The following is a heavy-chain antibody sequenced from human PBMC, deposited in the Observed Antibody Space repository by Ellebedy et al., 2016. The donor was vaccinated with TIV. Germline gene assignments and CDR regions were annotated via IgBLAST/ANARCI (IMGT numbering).Heavy chain of an antibody. V-gene: IGHV3-53*01. CDR3: AKSKTVGVTGDLDY. D-gene: IGHD1-26*01. Sequence: GESLKISCAASGFTVSSNYMSWVRPAPGKGLEWVSVIRSDGSTYYADSVKGRFTISRDNSKKTVYLQMNTLRAEDTAVYYCAKSKTVGVTGDLDYWGQGTLVTVSS. CDR2: IRSDGST. J-gene: IGHJ4*02. CDR1: GFTVSSNY.